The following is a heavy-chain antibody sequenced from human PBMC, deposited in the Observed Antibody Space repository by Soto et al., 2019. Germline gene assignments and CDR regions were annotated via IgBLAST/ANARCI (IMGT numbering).Heavy chain of an antibody. V-gene: IGHV4-39*01. J-gene: IGHJ4*02. Sequence: SETLSLTCTVSGGSISSSSYYWGWIRQPPGKGLEWIGSIYYSGSTYYNPSLKSRVTISVDTSKNQFSLKLSSVTAADTAVYYCASNDYSNLRLNDYWGQGTLVTVSS. D-gene: IGHD4-4*01. CDR2: IYYSGST. CDR1: GGSISSSSYY. CDR3: ASNDYSNLRLNDY.